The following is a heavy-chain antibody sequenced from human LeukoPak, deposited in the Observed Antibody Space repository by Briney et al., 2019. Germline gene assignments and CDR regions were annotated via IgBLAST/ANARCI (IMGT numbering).Heavy chain of an antibody. Sequence: GGSLRLSCAASGFTFSSYEMHWVRQAPGKGLEWVADISSSGTTIYYADSVKGRFTISRDNAKNSLYLQMNSLRAEDTSVYYCARLLVATPGVDPWGQGTLVTVSS. D-gene: IGHD5-12*01. CDR1: GFTFSSYE. J-gene: IGHJ5*02. CDR3: ARLLVATPGVDP. CDR2: ISSSGTTI. V-gene: IGHV3-48*03.